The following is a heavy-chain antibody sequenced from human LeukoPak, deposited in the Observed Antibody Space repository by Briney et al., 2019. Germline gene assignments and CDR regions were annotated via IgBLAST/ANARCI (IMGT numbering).Heavy chain of an antibody. CDR2: MYYIGSN. J-gene: IGHJ4*02. V-gene: IGHV4-30-4*01. Sequence: PSQTLSLTCTVSGGSISSGDYYWSWIRQPPGKGLEWLGYMYYIGSNNYNPSLKSRVTISLDTSKNQFSLRLSSVTAADTAVYYCARHAPGGFGELEPFDYWGQGILVTVSS. D-gene: IGHD3-10*01. CDR1: GGSISSGDYY. CDR3: ARHAPGGFGELEPFDY.